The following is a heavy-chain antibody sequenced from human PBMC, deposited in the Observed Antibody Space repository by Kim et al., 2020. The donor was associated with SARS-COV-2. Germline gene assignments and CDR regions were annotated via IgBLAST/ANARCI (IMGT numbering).Heavy chain of an antibody. Sequence: ARAYAAAVKGRFTISRDDSKNTAYLQMNSLKTEDTAVYYCTRPGGDYPPSWGQGTLVTVSS. D-gene: IGHD4-17*01. J-gene: IGHJ4*02. CDR2: AR. V-gene: IGHV3-73*01. CDR3: TRPGGDYPPS.